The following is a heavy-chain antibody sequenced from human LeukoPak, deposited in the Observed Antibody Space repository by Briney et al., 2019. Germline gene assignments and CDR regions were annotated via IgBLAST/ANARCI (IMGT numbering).Heavy chain of an antibody. CDR3: ASSTVTNMGFDY. Sequence: SETLSLTCTVSTGSVSSGTYYWSWIRQPPGQGLEWLGYIFYSGSTYYNPSLKSRLTISVDTSKSQFSLRLSSVTAADTAVYYCASSTVTNMGFDYWGQGTLVTVSS. D-gene: IGHD4-17*01. CDR2: IFYSGST. J-gene: IGHJ4*02. CDR1: TGSVSSGTYY. V-gene: IGHV4-30-4*01.